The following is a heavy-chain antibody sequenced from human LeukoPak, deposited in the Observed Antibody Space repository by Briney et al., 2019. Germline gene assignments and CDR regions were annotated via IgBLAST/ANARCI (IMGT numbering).Heavy chain of an antibody. J-gene: IGHJ4*02. D-gene: IGHD2-8*01. CDR2: INQDGSEK. V-gene: IGHV3-7*01. Sequence: GGSLRLSCAASGFTFRNYWMSWVRQAPGKGLEWVANINQDGSEKYYVDSVKGRFTISRDNAKNSLYLQMNSLRAEDTAVYYCARDNGGTFDYWGQGTLVTVSS. CDR1: GFTFRNYW. CDR3: ARDNGGTFDY.